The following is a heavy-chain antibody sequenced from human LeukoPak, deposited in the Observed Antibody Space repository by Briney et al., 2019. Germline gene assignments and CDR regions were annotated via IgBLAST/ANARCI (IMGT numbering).Heavy chain of an antibody. Sequence: GGSLRLSCAASGFPFANTWMHWVRQAPGKGLVWVSLITGDGSSSNYADSVKGRFTISRDNAKNTLYLQMHSLRAEDTAVYYCVIGGTYGSGSWGQGTLVTVYS. CDR1: GFPFANTW. CDR2: ITGDGSSS. V-gene: IGHV3-74*01. J-gene: IGHJ1*01. CDR3: VIGGTYGSGS. D-gene: IGHD3-10*01.